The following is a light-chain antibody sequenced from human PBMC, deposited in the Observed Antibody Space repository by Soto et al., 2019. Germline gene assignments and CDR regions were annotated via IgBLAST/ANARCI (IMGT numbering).Light chain of an antibody. CDR2: GAS. V-gene: IGKV3-20*01. Sequence: EIVLTQSPGTLSLSPGERATVSFRASQSVSSNLAWYQQKPGQAPRLLIYGASNRATGIPDRFSGSGAGTDFTLTISMLETEDFAVYCCQQYGSSGTFGQGTKVDIK. J-gene: IGKJ1*01. CDR1: QSVSSN. CDR3: QQYGSSGT.